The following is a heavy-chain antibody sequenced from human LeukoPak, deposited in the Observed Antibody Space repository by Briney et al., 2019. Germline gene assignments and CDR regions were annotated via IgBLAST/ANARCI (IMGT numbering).Heavy chain of an antibody. D-gene: IGHD4-17*01. CDR2: IMQDGSEK. J-gene: IGHJ4*02. V-gene: IGHV3-7*01. CDR3: PRSGDYASSPFDY. Sequence: GRSLRLSCAVSGFTFSSYWMSWVRQAAGKGLEWVANIMQDGSEKQYVDAVNGRFTISRDNAKNSLYLQMNSLRAEDTAVYYCPRSGDYASSPFDYWGQGTLVTVSS. CDR1: GFTFSSYW.